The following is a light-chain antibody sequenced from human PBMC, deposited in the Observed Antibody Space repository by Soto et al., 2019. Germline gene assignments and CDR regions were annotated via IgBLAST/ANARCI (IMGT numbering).Light chain of an antibody. Sequence: EIVLTQSPGTLSLSPGVRATLSCRASQTVSSSYLAWSQQKPGQPPRPLIYGATSRPTGVPDRFSGTGSGTDFTLTISRLEPEDFAVYYCHLYGTSPLGTFGQGTKLEIK. J-gene: IGKJ2*02. V-gene: IGKV3-20*01. CDR3: HLYGTSPLGT. CDR2: GAT. CDR1: QTVSSSY.